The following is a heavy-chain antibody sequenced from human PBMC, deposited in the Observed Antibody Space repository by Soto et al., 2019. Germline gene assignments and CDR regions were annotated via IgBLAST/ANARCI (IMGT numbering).Heavy chain of an antibody. CDR2: ISGSGAST. J-gene: IGHJ6*02. Sequence: SLKISCVGSEFTFSLYVIGWVRQAPGKGPEWVSFISGSGASTYYADSVKGRFAISRDNSKNTVYLQMNNLRPEDTAIYSCGRGGPEVWGSGEHYYGLDVSGSGTTGTVSS. D-gene: IGHD3-16*01. V-gene: IGHV3-23*01. CDR1: EFTFSLYV. CDR3: GRGGPEVWGSGEHYYGLDV.